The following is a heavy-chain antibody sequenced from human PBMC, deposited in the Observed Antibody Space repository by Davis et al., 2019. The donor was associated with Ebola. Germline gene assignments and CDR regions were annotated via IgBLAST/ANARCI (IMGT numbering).Heavy chain of an antibody. CDR3: AREDVRCSSTTCYYMDV. Sequence: ASVKVSCKTSGYTFTNYFVHWLRQAPGQGLEWMGSINCNSGGTNYVEKLQGRVTMTRDTSIGTAYMELSRLESDDTAVYYCAREDVRCSSTTCYYMDVWGKGTTITVSS. J-gene: IGHJ6*03. CDR2: INCNSGGT. V-gene: IGHV1-2*02. CDR1: GYTFTNYF. D-gene: IGHD2-2*01.